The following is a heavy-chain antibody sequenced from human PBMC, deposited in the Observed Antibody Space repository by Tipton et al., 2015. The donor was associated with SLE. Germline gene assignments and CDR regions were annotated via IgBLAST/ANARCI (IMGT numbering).Heavy chain of an antibody. J-gene: IGHJ3*02. CDR3: ARELGAAAGTDAFDI. V-gene: IGHV4-59*01. Sequence: TLSLTCTVSGGPISSYYWSWIRQPPGKGLEWIGYIYYSGSTNYNPSLKSRVTISVDTSKNQFSLKLSSVTAADTAVYYCARELGAAAGTDAFDIWGQGTMVTVSS. CDR1: GGPISSYY. CDR2: IYYSGST. D-gene: IGHD6-13*01.